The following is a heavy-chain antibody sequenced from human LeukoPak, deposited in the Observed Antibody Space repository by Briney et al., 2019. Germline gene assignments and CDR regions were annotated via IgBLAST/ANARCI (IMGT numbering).Heavy chain of an antibody. V-gene: IGHV3-33*08. CDR2: ISDNGRRT. D-gene: IGHD2-15*01. Sequence: GGSLRLSCAASGFTFSNFGLNWVRQAPGKGLEWVAFISDNGRRTYYLESVKGLFTISRDDSKNTLYLQMNSLRVEDTAVYYCARDRIGKYSIGYWGQGTLVTVSS. J-gene: IGHJ4*02. CDR1: GFTFSNFG. CDR3: ARDRIGKYSIGY.